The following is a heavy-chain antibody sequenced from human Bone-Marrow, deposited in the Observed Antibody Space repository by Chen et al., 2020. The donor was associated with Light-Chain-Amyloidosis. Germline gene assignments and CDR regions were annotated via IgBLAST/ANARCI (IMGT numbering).Heavy chain of an antibody. D-gene: IGHD2-2*01. CDR3: AKDRCTSISCSDFDY. CDR2: CGGWGGPT. J-gene: IGHJ4*02. CDR1: GFTFSNYA. V-gene: IGHV3-23*04. Sequence: VQLVESGGGLVQPGGSLRLSCVGSGFTFSNYAMTWVRQAPGEGVEWVSVCGGWGGPTYYADSVRGRFTIYRDNSKNTLYLQMNSLRAEDTAVYYCAKDRCTSISCSDFDYWGQGTLVTVSS.